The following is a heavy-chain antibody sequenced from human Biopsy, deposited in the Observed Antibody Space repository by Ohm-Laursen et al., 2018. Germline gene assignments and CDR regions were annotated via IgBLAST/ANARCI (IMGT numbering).Heavy chain of an antibody. CDR3: AKVADYYNDSGFDDY. Sequence: SLRLSCAASGFTFGGAWISWIRQAPGKGLEWVSGINNDGGRTDYADSVKGRFTISRDNSKNTLYLQMNSLRAEDTAIYYCAKVADYYNDSGFDDYWGQGTLVTVSS. V-gene: IGHV3-23*01. CDR1: GFTFGGAW. J-gene: IGHJ4*02. D-gene: IGHD3-22*01. CDR2: INNDGGRT.